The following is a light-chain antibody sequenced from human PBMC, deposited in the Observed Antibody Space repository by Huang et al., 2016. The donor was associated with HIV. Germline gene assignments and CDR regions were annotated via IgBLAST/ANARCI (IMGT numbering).Light chain of an antibody. Sequence: DIVMTQSPLSLTISPGAPASISCRSSQSLLHSNGNNYLDWYLQKPGQSPQLLIYLVANRASGVPDRFSGSGSGTDFTLKINRVQAEDFGVYYCMQSIQIPRTFGQGTKVEIK. V-gene: IGKV2-28*01. J-gene: IGKJ1*01. CDR2: LVA. CDR1: QSLLHSNGNNY. CDR3: MQSIQIPRT.